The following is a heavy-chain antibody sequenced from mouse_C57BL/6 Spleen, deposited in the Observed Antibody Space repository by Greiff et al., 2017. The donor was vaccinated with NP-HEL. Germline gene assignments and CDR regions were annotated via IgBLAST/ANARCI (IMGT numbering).Heavy chain of an antibody. D-gene: IGHD1-1*01. CDR2: LSDGGSYT. Sequence: EVQVVESGGGLVKPGGSLKLSCAASGFTFSSYAMSWVRQTPEKRLEWVATLSDGGSYTYYPDNVKGRFTISRDNAKNNLYLQMSHLKSEDTAMYYCARVGEHYYGSSYVLFAYWGQGTLVTVSA. CDR1: GFTFSSYA. J-gene: IGHJ3*01. CDR3: ARVGEHYYGSSYVLFAY. V-gene: IGHV5-4*01.